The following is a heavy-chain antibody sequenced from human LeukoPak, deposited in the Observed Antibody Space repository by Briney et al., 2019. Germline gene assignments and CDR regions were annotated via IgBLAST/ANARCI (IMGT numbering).Heavy chain of an antibody. CDR1: GGSISSYY. CDR2: IYYSGST. V-gene: IGHV4-59*01. D-gene: IGHD3-22*01. CDR3: ARRLSNYHDSSGRFDP. J-gene: IGHJ5*02. Sequence: RPSETLSLTCTVSGGSISSYYWSWIRQPPGKGLEWIGYIYYSGSTNYNPSLKSRVTISVDTSKNQFSLKLSSVTAADTAVYYCARRLSNYHDSSGRFDPWGQGTLVTVSS.